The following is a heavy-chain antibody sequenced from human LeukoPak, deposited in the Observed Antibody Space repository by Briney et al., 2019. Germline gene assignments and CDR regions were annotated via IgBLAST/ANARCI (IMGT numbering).Heavy chain of an antibody. V-gene: IGHV4-39*01. D-gene: IGHD3-22*01. J-gene: IGHJ4*02. CDR2: IYYSGGT. Sequence: PSETLSLTCTVSGGSISSSSYYWGWIRQPPGKGLEWIGSIYYSGGTYYNPSLKSRVTISVDTSKNQFSLKLSSVTAADTAVYYCARLITMIVGFDYWGQGTLVTVSS. CDR1: GGSISSSSYY. CDR3: ARLITMIVGFDY.